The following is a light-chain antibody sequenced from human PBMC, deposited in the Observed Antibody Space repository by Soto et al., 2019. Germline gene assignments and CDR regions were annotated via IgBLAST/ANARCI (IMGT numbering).Light chain of an antibody. V-gene: IGLV2-14*03. Sequence: QSVLTQPASVSGSPGQSITISCTGTSSDVGGYNYVSWYQQHPGKAPKLMIHDVSNRPSGVSNRFSGSKSGNTASLTISGLQAEDEADYYCSSYRRSSTVVFGGGTKLPVL. CDR2: DVS. J-gene: IGLJ2*01. CDR1: SSDVGGYNY. CDR3: SSYRRSSTVV.